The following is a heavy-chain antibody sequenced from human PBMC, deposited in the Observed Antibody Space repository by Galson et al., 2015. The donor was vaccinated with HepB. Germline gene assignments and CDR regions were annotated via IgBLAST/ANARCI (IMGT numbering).Heavy chain of an antibody. CDR3: AKDHTTRMVRGVFDY. CDR2: ISGSGGST. Sequence: SLRLSCAASGFTFSSYAMSWVRQAPGKGLEWVSAISGSGGSTYYADSVKGRFTISRDNSKNTLYLQMNSLGAEDTAVYYCAKDHTTRMVRGVFDYWGQGTLVTVSS. CDR1: GFTFSSYA. D-gene: IGHD3-10*01. J-gene: IGHJ4*02. V-gene: IGHV3-23*01.